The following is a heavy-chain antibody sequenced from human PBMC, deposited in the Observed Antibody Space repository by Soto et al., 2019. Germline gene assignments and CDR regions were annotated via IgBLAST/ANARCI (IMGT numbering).Heavy chain of an antibody. J-gene: IGHJ4*02. CDR1: DGSISTYY. Sequence: SETLSLTCTVSDGSISTYYWSWIRQPAGKGLEWVGRIYTNGSTSYSPSLKSRLTMSVDRSKTQLPLRLSSVTAADTAVYYCARDRTVDYVDYYFDYWGQGTLVTVSS. D-gene: IGHD3-10*02. V-gene: IGHV4-4*07. CDR3: ARDRTVDYVDYYFDY. CDR2: IYTNGST.